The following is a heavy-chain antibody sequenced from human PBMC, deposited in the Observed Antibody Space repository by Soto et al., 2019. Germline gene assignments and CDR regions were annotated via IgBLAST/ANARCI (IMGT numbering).Heavy chain of an antibody. V-gene: IGHV4-39*01. J-gene: IGHJ4*02. Sequence: QLRLQESGPGLVKPSETLSLTCTVSTDSSSFTNSYWSWIRQPPGKGLQWIGSSSYNGGTFYNPPLKGRVVISFDTSKKQSSLQVTSVTAADTAVYFCARHRIEVVWRGFDFWGQGSPVTVSS. CDR3: ARHRIEVVWRGFDF. CDR1: TDSSSFTNSY. D-gene: IGHD3-10*01. CDR2: SSYNGGT.